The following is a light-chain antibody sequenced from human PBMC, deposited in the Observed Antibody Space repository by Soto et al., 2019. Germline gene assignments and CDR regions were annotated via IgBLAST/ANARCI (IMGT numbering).Light chain of an antibody. CDR3: QQYGSSPWT. Sequence: EILLTHSQGTLSLSPGERATLSCSASQSVSSSYLAWYQQKPGQAPRLLIYGASSRATGIPDRFSGSGSGTDFTLTISRLEPEDFAVYYCQQYGSSPWTFGQGTKV. CDR2: GAS. V-gene: IGKV3-20*01. J-gene: IGKJ1*01. CDR1: QSVSSSY.